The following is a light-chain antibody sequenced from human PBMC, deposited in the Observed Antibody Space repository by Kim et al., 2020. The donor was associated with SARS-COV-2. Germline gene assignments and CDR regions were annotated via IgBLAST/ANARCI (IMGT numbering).Light chain of an antibody. V-gene: IGLV2-11*01. J-gene: IGLJ3*02. CDR1: SSDVGGYNY. CDR3: CSYAGSYPWV. CDR2: DVS. Sequence: GQSVTISCTGTSSDVGGYNYVSWYQQHPGKAPKLMIYDVSKRPSGVPDRFSGSKSGNTASLTISGLQAEDEADYYCCSYAGSYPWVFGGETQLTVL.